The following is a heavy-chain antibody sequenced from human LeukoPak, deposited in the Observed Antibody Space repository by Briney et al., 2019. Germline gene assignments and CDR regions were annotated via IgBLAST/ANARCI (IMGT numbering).Heavy chain of an antibody. J-gene: IGHJ4*02. CDR2: FYYSGST. D-gene: IGHD3-10*01. CDR3: ARQWRDGSGSSYFDY. Sequence: SGTLSLTCTVSGGSISSSTYYWGWIRQPPGKGLEWIGSFYYSGSTYYNPSLKSRVTISVDTSKNQFSLKLTSVTAADAAVYYCARQWRDGSGSSYFDYWGQGTLVTVSS. V-gene: IGHV4-39*01. CDR1: GGSISSSTYY.